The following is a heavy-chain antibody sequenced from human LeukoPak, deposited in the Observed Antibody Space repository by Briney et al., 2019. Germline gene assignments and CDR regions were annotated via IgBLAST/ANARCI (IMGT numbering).Heavy chain of an antibody. V-gene: IGHV1-69*05. CDR2: IIPIFGTA. Sequence: ASVKVSCKASGGTFSSYAISWVRQAPGQGLEWMGGIIPIFGTANYAQKFQGRVTITTDESTSTAYMELSSLRSEDTAVYYCARLRSWYNYYYYMDVWGKGTTVTVSS. D-gene: IGHD6-13*01. J-gene: IGHJ6*03. CDR1: GGTFSSYA. CDR3: ARLRSWYNYYYYMDV.